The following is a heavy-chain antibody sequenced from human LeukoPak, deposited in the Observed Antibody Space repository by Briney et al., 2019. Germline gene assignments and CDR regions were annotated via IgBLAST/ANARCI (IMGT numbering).Heavy chain of an antibody. Sequence: GRSLRLSCAASGFTVSSNYMSWVRQAPGKGLEWVSVIYSGGSTYYADSVKGRFTISRDNAKNSLYLQMNSLRAEDTAVYYCAKVPTMVRGPSPPDYWGQGTLVTVSS. CDR1: GFTVSSNY. D-gene: IGHD3-10*01. V-gene: IGHV3-53*01. CDR2: IYSGGST. J-gene: IGHJ4*02. CDR3: AKVPTMVRGPSPPDY.